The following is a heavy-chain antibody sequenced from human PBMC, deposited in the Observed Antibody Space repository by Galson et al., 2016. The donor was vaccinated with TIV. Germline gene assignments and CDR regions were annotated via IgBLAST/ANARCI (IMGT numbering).Heavy chain of an antibody. V-gene: IGHV4-39*07. J-gene: IGHJ3*02. D-gene: IGHD5-24*01. Sequence: AWIRQSPGKGLEWIGSIYYRGRTSYNPSLKSRVTISLDTSKSQFSLKLTSMTAADTAVYYCARDRMATIHAFDIWGQGTMVTVSS. CDR2: IYYRGRT. CDR3: ARDRMATIHAFDI.